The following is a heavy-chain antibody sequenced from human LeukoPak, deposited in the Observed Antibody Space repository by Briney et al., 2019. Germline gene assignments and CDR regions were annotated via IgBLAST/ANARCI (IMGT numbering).Heavy chain of an antibody. V-gene: IGHV4-38-2*02. Sequence: SETLSLTCTVSGYSISSGYYWGWIRQPPGKGLEWIGSIYHSGSTYYNPSLKSRVTISVDTSKNQFSLKLSSVTAADTAVYYCARDLGASSAHWLDPWGQGTLVTVSS. CDR3: ARDLGASSAHWLDP. D-gene: IGHD3-16*01. CDR2: IYHSGST. J-gene: IGHJ5*02. CDR1: GYSISSGYY.